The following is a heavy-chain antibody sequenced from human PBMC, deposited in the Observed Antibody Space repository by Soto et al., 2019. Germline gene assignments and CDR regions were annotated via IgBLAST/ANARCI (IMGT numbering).Heavy chain of an antibody. Sequence: GGSLRLSCPGSVCTFSAYGMRWVRQAPGKGLEWVAVITYDGNGESYRDSVKGRFTISRDNSRNTLYVQMNNLRAEDTAVYYCAKDVRTYATSGISYFDSWGLGTLVTVS. J-gene: IGHJ4*02. CDR1: VCTFSAYG. CDR2: ITYDGNGE. CDR3: AKDVRTYATSGISYFDS. V-gene: IGHV3-30*18. D-gene: IGHD3-3*02.